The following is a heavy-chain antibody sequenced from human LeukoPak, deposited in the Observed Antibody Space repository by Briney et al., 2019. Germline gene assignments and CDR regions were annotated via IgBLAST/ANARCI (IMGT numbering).Heavy chain of an antibody. CDR2: ISGSGDYT. CDR1: GFIFSNYP. CDR3: AKDDRSGYLFDY. V-gene: IGHV3-23*01. D-gene: IGHD3-22*01. Sequence: PGGSLRLSCAASGFIFSNYPMNWVRQDPGKGLAWVSTISGSGDYTYYADSVEGRFTISRDNSKNTLYLQMNSLRAEDTAVYYCAKDDRSGYLFDYWGQGTLVTVSS. J-gene: IGHJ4*02.